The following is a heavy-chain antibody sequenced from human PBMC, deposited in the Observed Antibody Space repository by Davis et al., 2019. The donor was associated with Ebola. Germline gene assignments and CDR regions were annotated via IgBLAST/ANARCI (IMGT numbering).Heavy chain of an antibody. CDR3: AKDDMVQGVRFFDN. V-gene: IGHV3-43*02. J-gene: IGHJ4*02. Sequence: GGSLRLSCSASGFTFNTNAMSWVRQAPGRGLEWVAGISWESGGVDYTDSVKGRFTISRDNSKNSLYLQMNSLRTEDTALYYCAKDDMVQGVRFFDNWGQGTLVTVSS. CDR1: GFTFNTNA. D-gene: IGHD3-10*01. CDR2: ISWESGGV.